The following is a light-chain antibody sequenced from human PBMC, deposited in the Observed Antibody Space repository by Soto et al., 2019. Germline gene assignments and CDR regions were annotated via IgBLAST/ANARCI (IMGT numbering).Light chain of an antibody. J-gene: IGKJ4*01. CDR1: QNINNY. CDR2: DAS. V-gene: IGKV3-11*01. Sequence: EIVLTQSPATLSLSPGDTATLSCRASQNINNYLAWYQQKPGQAPRLLIYDASNRATGIPQRFSGRGSGTDFTLTISSLEPADVAVYYCQQRTDWPPLTFGGGTNVEVK. CDR3: QQRTDWPPLT.